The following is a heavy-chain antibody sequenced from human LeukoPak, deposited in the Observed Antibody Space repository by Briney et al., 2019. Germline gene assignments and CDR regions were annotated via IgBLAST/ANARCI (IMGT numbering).Heavy chain of an antibody. CDR1: GDSITSGGFY. Sequence: SQTLSLTCTVSGDSITSGGFYWSWIRQHPGRGLEWIGYIYYRARTYYNPSLKSRVIVSLDTSKNQFSLNLRSVTAADTAVYYCARDSSGRYYFDHWGRGILVTVPS. V-gene: IGHV4-31*03. CDR3: ARDSSGRYYFDH. CDR2: IYYRART. J-gene: IGHJ4*02. D-gene: IGHD3-22*01.